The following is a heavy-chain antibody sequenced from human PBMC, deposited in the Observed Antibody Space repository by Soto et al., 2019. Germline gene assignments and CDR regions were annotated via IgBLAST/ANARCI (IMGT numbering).Heavy chain of an antibody. CDR3: ARHVPAAGYYYGMDV. Sequence: QVQLVQSGAEVKKPGSSVKVSCKASGGTFSSYAISWVRQAPGQGLEWMGGIIPIFGTANYAQKFQGRVTMTPDESPXTAYMELSSLRSEDTAVYYCARHVPAAGYYYGMDVWGQGTTVTVSS. CDR2: IIPIFGTA. J-gene: IGHJ6*02. V-gene: IGHV1-69*05. CDR1: GGTFSSYA. D-gene: IGHD2-2*01.